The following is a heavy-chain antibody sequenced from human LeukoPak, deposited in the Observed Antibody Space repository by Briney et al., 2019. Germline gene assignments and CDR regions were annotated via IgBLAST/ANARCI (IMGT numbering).Heavy chain of an antibody. Sequence: GGSLRLSCAASGFTFSSYAMSWVRQAPGKGLEWVAVISYDGSNKYYADSVKGRFTISRDNSKNTLYLQMNSLRAEDTAVYYCANIRTMAYYYGMDVWGQGTTVTVSS. J-gene: IGHJ6*02. D-gene: IGHD3-10*01. CDR1: GFTFSSYA. V-gene: IGHV3-30*18. CDR3: ANIRTMAYYYGMDV. CDR2: ISYDGSNK.